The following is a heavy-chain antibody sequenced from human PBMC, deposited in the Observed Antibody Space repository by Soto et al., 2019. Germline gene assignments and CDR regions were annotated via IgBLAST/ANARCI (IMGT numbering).Heavy chain of an antibody. D-gene: IGHD3-3*01. V-gene: IGHV4-39*01. CDR1: GGSISSSSYY. CDR2: IDYSGNT. Sequence: QLQLQESGPGLVKPSETLSLTCTVSGGSISSSSYYWGWIRQPPGKGLEWIGSIDYSGNTYYNPSPKNPVTLPVGTAKTQLSLKLRSVTTADTAVYYCASRGDVPISGVVLYFDSSGQGTLVTVTS. CDR3: ASRGDVPISGVVLYFDS. J-gene: IGHJ4*02.